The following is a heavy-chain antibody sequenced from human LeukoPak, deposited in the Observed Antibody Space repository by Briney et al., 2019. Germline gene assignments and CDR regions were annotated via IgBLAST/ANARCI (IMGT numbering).Heavy chain of an antibody. CDR3: GRVAEAWFGELPVDY. CDR2: ISYDGSNK. J-gene: IGHJ4*02. Sequence: GRSLRLSCVVSGFTSSRYIMHWGRHTPGKGVEWVAVISYDGSNKYYAGSVKGRVTSSRDNSKNTLYLQMHSLRAEDTAVYYCGRVAEAWFGELPVDYWGQAGLV. D-gene: IGHD3-10*01. CDR1: GFTSSRYI. V-gene: IGHV3-30*01.